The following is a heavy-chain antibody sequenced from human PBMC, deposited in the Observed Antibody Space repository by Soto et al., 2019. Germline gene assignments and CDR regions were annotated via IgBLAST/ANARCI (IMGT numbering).Heavy chain of an antibody. Sequence: GGSLRLSCAASGFTFSDYYMSWIRQAPGKGLEWVSCISSSGSTIYYADSVKGRFTISRDNAKNSLYLQMNSLRAEDTAVYYCTTVTTSSVFDYWGQGALVTAPQ. D-gene: IGHD4-17*01. CDR2: ISSSGSTI. J-gene: IGHJ4*02. CDR1: GFTFSDYY. CDR3: TTVTTSSVFDY. V-gene: IGHV3-11*01.